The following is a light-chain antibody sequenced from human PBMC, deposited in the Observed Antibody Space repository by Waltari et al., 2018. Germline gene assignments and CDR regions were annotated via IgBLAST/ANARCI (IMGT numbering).Light chain of an antibody. J-gene: IGKJ1*01. CDR2: GAS. CDR1: QSVSSS. CDR3: QQYSNWPQT. Sequence: EIVLTQSPASLSLSPGERATFSCRASQSVSSSLAWYQQKPGQAPRLLIYGASSRATGIPDRFSGSGSGTDFTLTISSLEPEDFAVYYCQQYSNWPQTFGQGTKVEI. V-gene: IGKV3-15*01.